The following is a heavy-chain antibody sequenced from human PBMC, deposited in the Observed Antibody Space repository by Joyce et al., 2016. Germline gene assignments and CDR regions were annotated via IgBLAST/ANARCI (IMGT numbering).Heavy chain of an antibody. CDR3: TSHYYDSSAYYNDY. J-gene: IGHJ4*02. V-gene: IGHV1-2*02. Sequence: QVHLVQSGAEVKKPGASVRVSCKTSGYTFTGSVMHWVRLAPEQGLEWRGWINPNSGDTNYAQKFQGRVTMTRDTSITTAYMELSRLRSDDTAVYYCTSHYYDSSAYYNDYWGQGTLVTVSS. CDR2: INPNSGDT. D-gene: IGHD3-22*01. CDR1: GYTFTGSV.